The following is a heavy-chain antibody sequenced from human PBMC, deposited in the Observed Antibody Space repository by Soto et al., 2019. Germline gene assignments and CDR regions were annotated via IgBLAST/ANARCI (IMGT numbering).Heavy chain of an antibody. J-gene: IGHJ4*02. Sequence: SQTLSLTCAISGDSVSSNSATWNWIRQSPSRGLEWLGRTYYRSKWYDDYAVSVKSRITISPDTSKNQFSLQLNSVTPEDTAVYYFARTPAGSGPLSYWGQGTLVTVSS. V-gene: IGHV6-1*01. CDR2: TYYRSKWYD. CDR1: GDSVSSNSAT. D-gene: IGHD2-2*01. CDR3: ARTPAGSGPLSY.